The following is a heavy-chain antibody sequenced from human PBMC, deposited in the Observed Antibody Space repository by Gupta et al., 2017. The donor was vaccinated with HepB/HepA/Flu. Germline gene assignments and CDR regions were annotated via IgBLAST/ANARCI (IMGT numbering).Heavy chain of an antibody. CDR2: MSYDRSNE. Sequence: QVQLVESGGGVVQPGTSLRLSCAASGFTFSSYGMHWVRQAPGKGLEWVAAMSYDRSNEYYADSVKGRFTISRDNSKNTLYLQMNSLRAEDTAVYYCAKDRHYDFWSGSSSYFDYWGQGTLVTVSS. D-gene: IGHD3-3*01. CDR1: GFTFSSYG. V-gene: IGHV3-30*18. J-gene: IGHJ4*02. CDR3: AKDRHYDFWSGSSSYFDY.